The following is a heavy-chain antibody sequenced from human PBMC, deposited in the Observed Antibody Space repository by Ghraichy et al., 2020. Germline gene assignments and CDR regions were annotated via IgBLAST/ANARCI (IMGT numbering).Heavy chain of an antibody. Sequence: SETLSLTCTVSGGSISSYYWSWIRQPPGKGLEWIGYIYYSGSTNYNPSLKSRVTISVDTSKNQFSLKLSSVTAADTAVYYCASLSSGWYYFDYWGQGTLVTVSS. CDR2: IYYSGST. D-gene: IGHD6-19*01. V-gene: IGHV4-59*01. J-gene: IGHJ4*02. CDR1: GGSISSYY. CDR3: ASLSSGWYYFDY.